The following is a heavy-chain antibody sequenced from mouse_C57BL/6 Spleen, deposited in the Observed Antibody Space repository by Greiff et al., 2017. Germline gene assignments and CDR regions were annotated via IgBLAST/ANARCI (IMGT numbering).Heavy chain of an antibody. CDR2: ISNGGGST. D-gene: IGHD2-3*01. V-gene: IGHV5-12*01. CDR1: GFTFSDYY. CDR3: ARHSIYDGPGAWFAY. J-gene: IGHJ3*01. Sequence: EVKLMESGGGLVQPGGSLKLSCAASGFTFSDYYMYWVRQTPEKRLEWVAYISNGGGSTYYPDTVKGRFTISRDNAKNTLYLQMSRLKSEDTAMYYCARHSIYDGPGAWFAYWGQGTLVTVSA.